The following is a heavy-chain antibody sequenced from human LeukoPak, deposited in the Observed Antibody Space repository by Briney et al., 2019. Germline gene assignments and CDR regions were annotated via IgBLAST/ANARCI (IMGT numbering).Heavy chain of an antibody. CDR2: ISPYDANT. V-gene: IGHV1-18*01. D-gene: IGHD2-15*01. Sequence: ASVKVSCKTSGYSFTNYGVSWVRQAPGQGLEWMGWISPYDANTKYEQSLQGRVTMTTDTSTSTAYMELRSLRSDDTAVYYCARGPYRSGSTCYSQYFDSWGQGTLVTVSS. CDR1: GYSFTNYG. J-gene: IGHJ4*02. CDR3: ARGPYRSGSTCYSQYFDS.